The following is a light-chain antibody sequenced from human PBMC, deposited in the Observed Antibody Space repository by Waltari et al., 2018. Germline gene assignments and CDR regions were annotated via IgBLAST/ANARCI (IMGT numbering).Light chain of an antibody. V-gene: IGLV1-40*01. CDR3: QSYDSSLSGSGV. Sequence: QSVLTQPPSASGAPGQRVTISGTGSRSNMGAGYDVTWYQQLPGTAPKLLIYGNSNRPSGVPDRFSGSKSGTSASLSITWLQAEDEADYYCQSYDSSLSGSGVFGGGTKLTVL. CDR2: GNS. CDR1: RSNMGAGYD. J-gene: IGLJ3*02.